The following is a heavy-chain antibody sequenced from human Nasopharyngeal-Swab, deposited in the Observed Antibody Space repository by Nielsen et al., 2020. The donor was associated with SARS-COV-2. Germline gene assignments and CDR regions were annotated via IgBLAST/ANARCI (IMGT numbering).Heavy chain of an antibody. CDR3: ARAYSSSWRSFYYYYMDV. V-gene: IGHV4-4*02. D-gene: IGHD6-13*01. CDR1: GGSISSSNW. CDR2: IYHSGST. J-gene: IGHJ6*03. Sequence: SETLSLTCAVSGGSISSSNWWSWVRQPPGKRLEWIGEIYHSGSTNYNPSLKSRVTISVDKSKNQFSLKLSSVTAADTAVYYCARAYSSSWRSFYYYYMDVWGKGTTVTVSS.